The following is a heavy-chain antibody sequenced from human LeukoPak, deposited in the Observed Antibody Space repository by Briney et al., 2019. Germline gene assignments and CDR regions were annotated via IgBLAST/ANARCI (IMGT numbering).Heavy chain of an antibody. D-gene: IGHD3-10*01. Sequence: PSETLSLTCTVSGGSISSYYWSWIRQPPGKGLEWIGYIYYSGSTNYNPSLKSRVTISVDTSKNQFSLQRSSVTAADTAVYYCARHAPLWFGEFNFDYWGQGTLVTVSS. CDR3: ARHAPLWFGEFNFDY. J-gene: IGHJ4*02. CDR1: GGSISSYY. CDR2: IYYSGST. V-gene: IGHV4-59*08.